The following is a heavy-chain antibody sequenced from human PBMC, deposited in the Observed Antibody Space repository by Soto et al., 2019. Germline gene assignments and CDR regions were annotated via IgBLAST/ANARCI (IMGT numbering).Heavy chain of an antibody. D-gene: IGHD3-3*01. CDR2: IYYTGST. CDR1: GGSISRSNYY. J-gene: IGHJ4*02. CDR3: ARHPGGYFWSASQDY. Sequence: QLQLQESGPGLVKPSETLSLTCTVSGGSISRSNYYWGWIRQPPGKGLEWIGSIYYTGSTYYNPSLKIRVTISVDTSKAHFSLKLSSVTAADTAIYYCARHPGGYFWSASQDYWGQGTLVTVSS. V-gene: IGHV4-39*01.